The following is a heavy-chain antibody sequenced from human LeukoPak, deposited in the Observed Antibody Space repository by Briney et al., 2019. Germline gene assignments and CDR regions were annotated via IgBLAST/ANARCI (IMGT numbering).Heavy chain of an antibody. CDR2: ISAYNGNT. Sequence: ASVKVSCKASGYTLTSYGISWVRQAPGQGLEWMGWISAYNGNTNYAQKLQGRVTMTTDTSTSTAYMELRSLRSDDTAVYYCARGKYYGSGSYYNGVYYYYYGMDVWGQGTTVTVSS. CDR1: GYTLTSYG. J-gene: IGHJ6*02. V-gene: IGHV1-18*01. CDR3: ARGKYYGSGSYYNGVYYYYYGMDV. D-gene: IGHD3-10*01.